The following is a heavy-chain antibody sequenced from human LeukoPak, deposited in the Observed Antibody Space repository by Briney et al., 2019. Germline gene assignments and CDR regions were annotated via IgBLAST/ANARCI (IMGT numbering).Heavy chain of an antibody. V-gene: IGHV3-23*01. CDR1: GFTFSSFA. CDR2: ISGSGGTT. CDR3: AKNGRGSGWYRGFDY. Sequence: PGGSLRLSCAASGFTFSSFAMSWVRQAPGKGLEWVSAISGSGGTTYYADSVKGRFTISRDNSKNTLYVQMNSLRAEDTAVYYCAKNGRGSGWYRGFDYWGQGTLVTVSS. D-gene: IGHD6-19*01. J-gene: IGHJ4*02.